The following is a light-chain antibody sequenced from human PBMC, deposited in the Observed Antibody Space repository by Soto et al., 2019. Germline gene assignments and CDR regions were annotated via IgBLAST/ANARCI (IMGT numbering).Light chain of an antibody. CDR1: QSVRSD. CDR3: QQYDNWPLT. Sequence: EIVLTDSPYTLSLSPWQRASLSFMSSQSVRSDYFAWYQQKPGQAPRLLVYGASTRPTGIPTRFSGSGSGTEFTLTISSLQSEDFAVYYCQQYDNWPLTFGGGTKVDIK. J-gene: IGKJ4*01. CDR2: GAS. V-gene: IGKV3-15*01.